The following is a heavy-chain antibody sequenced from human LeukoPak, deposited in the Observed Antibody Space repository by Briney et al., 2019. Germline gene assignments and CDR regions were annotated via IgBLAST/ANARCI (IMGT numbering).Heavy chain of an antibody. CDR1: GGSISSSSYY. CDR3: ARAAGGEQLAFDY. D-gene: IGHD6-6*01. CDR2: IYYSGST. Sequence: SETLSLTCTVSGGSISSSSYYWGWIRQPPGKGLEWIGSIYYSGSTYYNPSLKSRVTISVDTSKNQFSLKLSSVTAADTAVYYCARAAGGEQLAFDYWGQGTLVTVSS. V-gene: IGHV4-39*07. J-gene: IGHJ4*02.